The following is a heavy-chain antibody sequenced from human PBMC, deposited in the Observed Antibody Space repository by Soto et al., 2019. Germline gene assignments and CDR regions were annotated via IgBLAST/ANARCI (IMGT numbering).Heavy chain of an antibody. J-gene: IGHJ4*02. CDR2: IDGDGSRT. CDR3: ARELASYNDY. D-gene: IGHD1-1*01. V-gene: IGHV3-74*01. Sequence: EVQLVESGGGLVQPGGSLRLSCAASGFTFSGYWMHWVRQAPGKGLVWVSRIDGDGSRTNYADSVKGRFTISRDNAKNTLYQQMNSRRAEDTAVYYCARELASYNDYWGQGTLVTVSS. CDR1: GFTFSGYW.